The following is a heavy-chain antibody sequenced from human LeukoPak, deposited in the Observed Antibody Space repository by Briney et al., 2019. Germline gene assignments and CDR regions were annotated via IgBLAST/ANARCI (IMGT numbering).Heavy chain of an antibody. J-gene: IGHJ4*02. CDR2: ISSSPSYI. Sequence: GGSLRLSCAASGFTISSYAMNWVRQAPGKGLEWVSSISSSPSYIYYADSVKGRFTISRDNAKNSLYLQMNSLRAEDTAVYYCARGGTYCGGDCYGTNYWGQGTLVTVSS. CDR3: ARGGTYCGGDCYGTNY. CDR1: GFTISSYA. V-gene: IGHV3-21*01. D-gene: IGHD2-21*02.